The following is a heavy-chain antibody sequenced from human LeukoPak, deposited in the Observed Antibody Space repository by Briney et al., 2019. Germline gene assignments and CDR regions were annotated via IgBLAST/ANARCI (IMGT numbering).Heavy chain of an antibody. CDR2: IKHSGST. Sequence: SQTLSLTCPVYAASSTVYYSSWIRQPPGKWREWIGSIKHSGSTNYHTSLKSLVTISVYTSRNQFSLKLSSVTAADTAVYYCARGPTNGDHSSSWPELKPTNPASQYYFDYWGQGTLVTVSS. D-gene: IGHD6-13*01. CDR1: AASSTVYY. CDR3: ARGPTNGDHSSSWPELKPTNPASQYYFDY. J-gene: IGHJ4*02. V-gene: IGHV4-34*01.